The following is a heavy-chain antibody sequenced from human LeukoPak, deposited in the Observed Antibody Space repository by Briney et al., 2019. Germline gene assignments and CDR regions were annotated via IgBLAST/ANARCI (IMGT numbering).Heavy chain of an antibody. J-gene: IGHJ4*02. CDR3: AIYLGIAAAGTIGFGY. D-gene: IGHD6-13*01. Sequence: GASVKVSCKASVGTFSSYAISWVRQAPGQGLEWMGGIIPIFGTANYAQKFQGRVTITADESTSTAYMELSSLRSEDTAVYYCAIYLGIAAAGTIGFGYWGQGTLVTVSS. CDR1: VGTFSSYA. CDR2: IIPIFGTA. V-gene: IGHV1-69*13.